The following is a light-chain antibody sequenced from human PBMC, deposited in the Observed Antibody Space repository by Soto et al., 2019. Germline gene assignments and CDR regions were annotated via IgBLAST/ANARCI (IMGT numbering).Light chain of an antibody. J-gene: IGKJ1*01. CDR3: QQYQTYSRT. CDR1: QSINTW. CDR2: DGS. V-gene: IGKV1-5*01. Sequence: DIQMTQSPSTVSASVGDRITITCRASQSINTWLAWYRQRPGEAPQLLTYDGSTLAMGVPSRFSGSGSGTDFTLSISRLQPDDFATGYCQQYQTYSRTFGQGTKVEVK.